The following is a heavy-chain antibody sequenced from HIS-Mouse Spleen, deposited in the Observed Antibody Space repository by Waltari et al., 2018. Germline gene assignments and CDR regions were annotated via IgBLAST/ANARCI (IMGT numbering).Heavy chain of an antibody. CDR2: IYYSGST. J-gene: IGHJ2*01. V-gene: IGHV4-39*07. CDR3: AREIPYSSSWYDWYFDL. Sequence: QLQLQESGPGLVKPSETLSLTCTVSGGSISSSSYYWVGIRPPPGKGREWIGSIYYSGSTYYNPSLKSRVTISVDTSKNQFSLKLSSVTAADTAVYYCAREIPYSSSWYDWYFDLWGRGTLVTVSS. CDR1: GGSISSSSYY. D-gene: IGHD6-13*01.